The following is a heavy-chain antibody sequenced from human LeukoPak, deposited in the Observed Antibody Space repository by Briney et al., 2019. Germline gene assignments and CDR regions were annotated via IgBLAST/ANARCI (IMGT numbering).Heavy chain of an antibody. CDR1: GFMFSSCW. CDR3: ARERTYSGSGSTYPYYDY. Sequence: GGSLRLSCAASGFMFSSCWMSWVRQSPGKGREWVANIKPDGREKYYVDSVKGRFTISRDNAKNALYLEMNSLRVGDTAVYYCARERTYSGSGSTYPYYDYWGQGTLVTVSS. CDR2: IKPDGREK. V-gene: IGHV3-7*01. J-gene: IGHJ4*02. D-gene: IGHD3-10*01.